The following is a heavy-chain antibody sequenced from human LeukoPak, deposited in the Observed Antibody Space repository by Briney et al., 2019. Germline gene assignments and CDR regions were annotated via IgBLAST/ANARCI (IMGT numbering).Heavy chain of an antibody. CDR3: VVRMGYQLLC. CDR1: GGSFSGYY. Sequence: PSETLSLTCAVYGGSFSGYYWSWIRQPPGKGLEWIGEINHSGSTNYNPSLKSRVTISVDTSKNQFSLKLSSVTAADTAVYYCVVRMGYQLLCWGQGTLVTVSS. CDR2: INHSGST. D-gene: IGHD2-2*01. V-gene: IGHV4-34*01. J-gene: IGHJ4*02.